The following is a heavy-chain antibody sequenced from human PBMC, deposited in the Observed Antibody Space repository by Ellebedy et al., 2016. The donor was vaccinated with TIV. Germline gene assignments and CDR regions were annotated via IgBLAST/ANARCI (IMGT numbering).Heavy chain of an antibody. V-gene: IGHV4-39*01. CDR1: GGSISGSSYY. CDR2: IYYSGRT. Sequence: MPSETLSLTCTVSGGSISGSSYYWGWIRQPPGKGLEWIGSIYYSGRTYYNPSLKTRVTISVDTSKNQLSLKLSSVTAADTAVYYCARHGVALHCTSTSYGPYYFDYWGQGTLVTVSS. J-gene: IGHJ4*02. D-gene: IGHD2-2*01. CDR3: ARHGVALHCTSTSYGPYYFDY.